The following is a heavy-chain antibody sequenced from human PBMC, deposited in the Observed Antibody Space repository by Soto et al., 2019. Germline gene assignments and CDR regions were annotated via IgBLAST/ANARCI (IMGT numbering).Heavy chain of an antibody. D-gene: IGHD6-13*01. J-gene: IGHJ6*02. CDR2: ISWNSGSI. CDR3: AKDSGGSSWWSGSYYAMDV. V-gene: IGHV3-9*01. CDR1: GFTFDDYA. Sequence: GGSLRLSCAASGFTFDDYAVHWVRQAPGKGLEWVSGISWNSGSIGYADSVKGRFTISRDNSKTSLYLQMNSLRTEDTAVYYCAKDSGGSSWWSGSYYAMDVWGQGTTVTVSS.